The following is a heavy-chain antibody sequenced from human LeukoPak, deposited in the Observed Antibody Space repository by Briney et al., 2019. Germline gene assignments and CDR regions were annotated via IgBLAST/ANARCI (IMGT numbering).Heavy chain of an antibody. D-gene: IGHD6-19*01. CDR1: GGSFSGYY. V-gene: IGHV4-34*01. CDR3: AGGRNLQWLVREVFDY. CDR2: INHSGST. Sequence: SETLSLTCAVYGGSFSGYYWSWIRQPPGKGLEWIGEINHSGSTNYNPSLKSRVTISVDTSKNQFSLKLSSVTAADTAVYYCAGGRNLQWLVREVFDYWGQGTLVTVSS. J-gene: IGHJ4*02.